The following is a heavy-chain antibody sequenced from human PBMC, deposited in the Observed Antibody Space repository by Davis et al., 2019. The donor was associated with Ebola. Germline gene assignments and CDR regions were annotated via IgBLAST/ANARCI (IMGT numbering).Heavy chain of an antibody. D-gene: IGHD2-8*01. CDR2: VNDRGRT. V-gene: IGHV4-34*01. CDR1: GGSLTDDY. CDR3: ARQGCSSSSCNNGDDS. Sequence: SETLSLTCGVSGGSLTDDYWSWIRQAPGKGLEWVGEVNDRGRTNYNPSLKSRVTLSVDTSANRFSLEVRSVTAADTAVYYCARQGCSSSSCNNGDDSWSEGILVTVSS. J-gene: IGHJ4*02.